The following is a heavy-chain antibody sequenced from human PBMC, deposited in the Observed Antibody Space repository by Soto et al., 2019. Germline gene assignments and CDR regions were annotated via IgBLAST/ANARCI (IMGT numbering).Heavy chain of an antibody. Sequence: PGGSLRLSCAASGFTFSSYAMSWVRQAPGKGREWVSAIIGSGGSTYYADSVKGRFTISRDSSKNTLYLQMNSLRAEDTAVYYCARALYYGGKGSRLDSWGQGTLVTVSS. CDR3: ARALYYGGKGSRLDS. J-gene: IGHJ4*02. CDR1: GFTFSSYA. CDR2: IIGSGGST. D-gene: IGHD4-17*01. V-gene: IGHV3-23*01.